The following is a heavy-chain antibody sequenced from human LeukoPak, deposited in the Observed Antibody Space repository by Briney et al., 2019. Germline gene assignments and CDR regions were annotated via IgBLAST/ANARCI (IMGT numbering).Heavy chain of an antibody. Sequence: PGGSLRLSCAASGFTFSSYAMHWVRQALGKGLEYVSAISSNGGSTYYANSVKGRFTISRDNSKNTLYLQMGSLRAEDMAVYCCARNLLYYYDSSGAFDYWGQGTLVTVSS. J-gene: IGHJ4*02. D-gene: IGHD3-22*01. CDR3: ARNLLYYYDSSGAFDY. V-gene: IGHV3-64*01. CDR1: GFTFSSYA. CDR2: ISSNGGST.